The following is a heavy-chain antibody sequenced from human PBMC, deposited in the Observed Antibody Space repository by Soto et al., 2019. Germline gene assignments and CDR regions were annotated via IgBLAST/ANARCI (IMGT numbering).Heavy chain of an antibody. CDR1: GFNFAAYT. V-gene: IGHV3-49*04. CDR3: SRSLAIDFDS. CDR2: IRRIAYGGTT. J-gene: IGHJ4*02. Sequence: GGSLRLSCSASGFNFAAYTMSWVRLTPGKGLEWVGFIRRIAYGGTTDYAASVKGRFTISRDDSRKIVYLQMSRLKIEETAVYYCSRSLAIDFDSWGQGTLVTV.